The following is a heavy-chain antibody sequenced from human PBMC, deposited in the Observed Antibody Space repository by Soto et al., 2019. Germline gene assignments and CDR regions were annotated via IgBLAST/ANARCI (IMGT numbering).Heavy chain of an antibody. CDR2: VSPENKNA. CDR3: EVTTGY. V-gene: IGHV1-8*01. Sequence: QVQVLQSRAEVKKPGASVKVSCKTSGYTFTEYDINWVRQAPGQGPEYMGWVSPENKNAGYAPQFRGRVSMTTDTTISTAYLEVTNLTYEDTAVYYCEVTTGYWGQGTMVTVSS. J-gene: IGHJ4*02. CDR1: GYTFTEYD. D-gene: IGHD1-1*01.